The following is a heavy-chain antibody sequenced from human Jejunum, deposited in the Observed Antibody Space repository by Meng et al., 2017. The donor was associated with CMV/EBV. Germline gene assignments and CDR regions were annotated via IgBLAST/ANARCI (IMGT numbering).Heavy chain of an antibody. D-gene: IGHD2-8*01. Sequence: WVASGFNFANHAMSWVRQAPGKGPEWVSGISATGSDTYYSDSVKGRFSVSRDNSKNTLYLQMNSLSADDTAIYYCGTSHVGIVYAVDYWGQGTLVTVSS. CDR2: ISATGSDT. V-gene: IGHV3-23*01. J-gene: IGHJ4*02. CDR1: GFNFANHA. CDR3: GTSHVGIVYAVDY.